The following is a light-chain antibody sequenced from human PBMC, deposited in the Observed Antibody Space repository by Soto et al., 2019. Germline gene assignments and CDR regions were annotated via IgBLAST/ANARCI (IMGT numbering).Light chain of an antibody. J-gene: IGLJ2*01. CDR3: AAWDDSLNGVV. CDR2: NTY. Sequence: QSVLTQPPSASGTPGQRVIISCSGSSSNIGSHTVNWYQQLPGTAPRLLIYNTYYRPSGVPDRFSGSKSGTSASLAISGLQSEDEADYYCAAWDDSLNGVVFGGGTQLTVL. CDR1: SSNIGSHT. V-gene: IGLV1-44*01.